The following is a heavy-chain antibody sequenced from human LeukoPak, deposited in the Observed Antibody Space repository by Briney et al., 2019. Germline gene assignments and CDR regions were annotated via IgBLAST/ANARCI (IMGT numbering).Heavy chain of an antibody. D-gene: IGHD6-19*01. V-gene: IGHV3-23*01. CDR3: AKWTRRTVYSSGWYYFDY. Sequence: GGSLRLSCAASGFTFSNYVMSWVRQAPGKGLEWVSAISGSGGSTYYADSVKGRFTISRDNSKNTLYLQMNSLRAEDTAVYYCAKWTRRTVYSSGWYYFDYWGQGTLVTVSS. J-gene: IGHJ4*02. CDR1: GFTFSNYV. CDR2: ISGSGGST.